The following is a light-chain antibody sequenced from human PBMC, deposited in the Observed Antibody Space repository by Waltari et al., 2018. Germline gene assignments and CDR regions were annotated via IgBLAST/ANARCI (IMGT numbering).Light chain of an antibody. CDR1: QSVSSY. V-gene: IGKV3-11*01. Sequence: EIVLPQSPATLSLSPGERATLSCRASQSVSSYLGWYQQTPGQAPRLLIYDASNRATGIPARFSGSGSVTDFTLTISSLEPEDFAVYYCQQRSDWPPHFGQGTRLEMK. J-gene: IGKJ5*01. CDR3: QQRSDWPPH. CDR2: DAS.